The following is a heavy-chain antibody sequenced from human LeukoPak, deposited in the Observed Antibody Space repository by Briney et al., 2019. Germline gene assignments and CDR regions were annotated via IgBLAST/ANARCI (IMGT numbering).Heavy chain of an antibody. Sequence: PGGSLRLSCAASGFTFSNYDFHWVRQVTGKGLEWVSAIGTVGDTHYPDSVKGRFTISRENAKNSLYLQMNSLRDGDTAVYYCARESNDILTGYYDYWGQGTLVTVSS. D-gene: IGHD3-9*01. CDR3: ARESNDILTGYYDY. V-gene: IGHV3-13*01. CDR2: IGTVGDT. J-gene: IGHJ4*02. CDR1: GFTFSNYD.